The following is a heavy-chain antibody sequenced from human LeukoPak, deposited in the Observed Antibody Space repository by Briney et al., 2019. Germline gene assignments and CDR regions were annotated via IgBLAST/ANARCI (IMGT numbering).Heavy chain of an antibody. D-gene: IGHD3-10*01. J-gene: IGHJ4*02. Sequence: PSETLSLTCTVSVGSISNYYWSWIRQPAGKGLEWIGRIYTSGGINYNPSLKSRVTMSVDTSKNQFSLKLSSVTAADTAVYYCARQGSGSYYNIDYWGQGTLVTVSS. CDR1: VGSISNYY. CDR3: ARQGSGSYYNIDY. CDR2: IYTSGGI. V-gene: IGHV4-4*07.